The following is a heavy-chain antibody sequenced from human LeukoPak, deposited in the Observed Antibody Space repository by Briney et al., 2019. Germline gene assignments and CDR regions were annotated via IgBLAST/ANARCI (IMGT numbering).Heavy chain of an antibody. D-gene: IGHD6-13*01. CDR1: GFTFSSYG. Sequence: GGSLRLSCAASGFTFSSYGMHWVRQAPGKGLEWVAVISYDGSNKYYADSVKGRFTISRDNSKNTLYLQMNSLRAEDTAVYYCAKSSSWYEYWGQGTLVTVPS. CDR3: AKSSSWYEY. CDR2: ISYDGSNK. V-gene: IGHV3-30*18. J-gene: IGHJ4*02.